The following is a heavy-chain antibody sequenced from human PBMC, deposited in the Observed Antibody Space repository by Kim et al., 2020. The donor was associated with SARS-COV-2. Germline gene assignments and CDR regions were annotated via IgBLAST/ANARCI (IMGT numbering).Heavy chain of an antibody. D-gene: IGHD6-13*01. Sequence: SETLSLTCNVSGGSISSSSYYWGWIRQPPGKGLEWIGSVFYNGATDYNPSLKSRATIFADTSKNQFSLRLGSVTAVDTAVYYCARHKGFSSSWYYFDFWGQGTLVPVFS. CDR1: GGSISSSSYY. V-gene: IGHV4-39*01. J-gene: IGHJ4*02. CDR3: ARHKGFSSSWYYFDF. CDR2: VFYNGAT.